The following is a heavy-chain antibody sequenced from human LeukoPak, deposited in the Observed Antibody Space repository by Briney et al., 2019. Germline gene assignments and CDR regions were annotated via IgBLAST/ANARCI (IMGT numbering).Heavy chain of an antibody. CDR3: AKDVGQWLVRGYFDY. CDR2: ISWNSGSI. J-gene: IGHJ4*02. V-gene: IGHV3-9*03. D-gene: IGHD6-19*01. Sequence: GRSLRLSCAASGFTFDDYAMHWVRQAPGKGLEWVSGISWNSGSIGYADSVKGRFTIPRDNAKNSLYLQMNSLRAEDMALYYCAKDVGQWLVRGYFDYWGQGTLVTVSS. CDR1: GFTFDDYA.